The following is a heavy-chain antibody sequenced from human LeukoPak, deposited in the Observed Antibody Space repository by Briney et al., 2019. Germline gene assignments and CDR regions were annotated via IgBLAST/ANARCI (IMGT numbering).Heavy chain of an antibody. J-gene: IGHJ4*02. CDR3: AKVYSSSSFDY. V-gene: IGHV3-74*01. Sequence: PGGSLRLSCAASGFTFSSHWVHWVRQAPGKGLVWVSRINTDGSNTTYADSVKGRFTISRDNAKNTLYLQMNSLRAEDTAVYYCAKVYSSSSFDYWGQGTLVTVSS. D-gene: IGHD6-6*01. CDR2: INTDGSNT. CDR1: GFTFSSHW.